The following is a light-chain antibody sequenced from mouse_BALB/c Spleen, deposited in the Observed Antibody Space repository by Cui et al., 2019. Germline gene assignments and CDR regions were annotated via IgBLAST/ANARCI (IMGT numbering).Light chain of an antibody. CDR3: ALWYSNHWV. Sequence: QHFVTQDSAPPTSPGETVTLTCRSSTGAVTTSNYANWVQEKPDHLFTGLIGGTNNRAPGVPARFSGSLIGDKAALTITGAQTEDEAIYFCALWYSNHWVFGGGTKLTVL. V-gene: IGLV1*01. J-gene: IGLJ1*01. CDR2: GTN. CDR1: TGAVTTSNY.